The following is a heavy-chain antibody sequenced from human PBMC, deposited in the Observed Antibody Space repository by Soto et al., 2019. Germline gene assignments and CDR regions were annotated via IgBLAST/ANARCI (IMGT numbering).Heavy chain of an antibody. J-gene: IGHJ4*02. CDR1: GGSFSGYY. Sequence: ETLSLTCAVYGGSFSGYYWTWIRQSPGKGLEWIGQISYSGSTNYNPSLKSRVFISIGTSNNQFFLELTSVTAADTAVYYCARGFGGVSLDYFDFWGQGTQVTVSS. D-gene: IGHD3-16*01. V-gene: IGHV4-34*01. CDR2: ISYSGST. CDR3: ARGFGGVSLDYFDF.